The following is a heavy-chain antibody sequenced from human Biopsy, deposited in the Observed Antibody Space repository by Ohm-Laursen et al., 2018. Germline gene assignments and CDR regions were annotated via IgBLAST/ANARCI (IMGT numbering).Heavy chain of an antibody. CDR1: GFSLSARGLC. D-gene: IGHD6-13*01. J-gene: IGHJ6*02. Sequence: TQTLTLTGSFSGFSLSARGLCVSWIRQAPGKALEWLARVDWDDYKDYSASLQTKLSISKDTSNDQVVLTVNNVDPADTATYYCARTPILIVSAGLVYRHRRHLQGMDVWGQGIAVTVS. CDR3: ARTPILIVSAGLVYRHRRHLQGMDV. CDR2: VDWDDYK. V-gene: IGHV2-70*11.